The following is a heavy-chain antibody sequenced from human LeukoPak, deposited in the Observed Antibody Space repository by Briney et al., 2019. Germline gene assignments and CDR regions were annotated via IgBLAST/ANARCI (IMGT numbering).Heavy chain of an antibody. CDR2: ISSSSSTI. CDR3: ARAYSSSSGRDAFDS. J-gene: IGHJ3*02. D-gene: IGHD6-6*01. V-gene: IGHV3-48*02. CDR1: GFTFNSYN. Sequence: GGSLRLSCAASGFTFNSYNMKCVRQAPGRGLECVSYISSSSSTIYYADSVKGRFTISRDSAKTSLFLQMNSLRDEDTAVYYCARAYSSSSGRDAFDSWGLGTLVTVSS.